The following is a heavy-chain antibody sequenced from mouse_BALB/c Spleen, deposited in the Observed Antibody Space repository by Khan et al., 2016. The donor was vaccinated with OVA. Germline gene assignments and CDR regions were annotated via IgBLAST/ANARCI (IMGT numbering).Heavy chain of an antibody. CDR2: IWTGGST. Sequence: QVQLKESGPGLVAPSQSLSITCTVSGFSLSNYGIHWVRQPPGKGLEWLGVIWTGGSTDYNAAFISRLSISKDSSKSQVFFKMNSLQVNDTAIYYCARNYDYDEGLAYWGQGTLVTVSA. CDR1: GFSLSNYG. J-gene: IGHJ3*01. CDR3: ARNYDYDEGLAY. V-gene: IGHV2-2*02. D-gene: IGHD2-4*01.